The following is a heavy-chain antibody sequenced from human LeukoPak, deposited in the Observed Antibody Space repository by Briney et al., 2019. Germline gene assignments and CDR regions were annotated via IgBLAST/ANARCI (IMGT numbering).Heavy chain of an antibody. J-gene: IGHJ6*02. V-gene: IGHV3-21*01. Sequence: TTGGSLRLSCAAFEFTFSSYSMNWVRQAPGKGLEWVSSISSSSSYIYYADSVKGRFTISRDNAKNSLYLQMDSLRAEDTAVYYCARDTFGSRYYGMDVWGQGTTVTVSS. CDR2: ISSSSSYI. CDR1: EFTFSSYS. CDR3: ARDTFGSRYYGMDV. D-gene: IGHD3-10*01.